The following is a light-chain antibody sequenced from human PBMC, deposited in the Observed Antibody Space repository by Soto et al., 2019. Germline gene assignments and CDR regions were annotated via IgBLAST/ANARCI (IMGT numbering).Light chain of an antibody. V-gene: IGLV2-23*01. CDR2: EGS. CDR3: CSYAGTIYV. J-gene: IGLJ1*01. CDR1: SSDVGSYNL. Sequence: QSVLTQPASVSGSPGQSITISCTGTSSDVGSYNLVSWYQQHPGKAPKLMIYEGSKRPSGVSNRFSGSKSGNTASLTISGLQAEDAADYYCCSYAGTIYVFGTGTKVTVL.